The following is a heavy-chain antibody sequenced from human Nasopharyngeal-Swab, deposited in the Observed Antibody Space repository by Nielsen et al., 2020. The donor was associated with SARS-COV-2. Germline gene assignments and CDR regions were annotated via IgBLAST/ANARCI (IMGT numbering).Heavy chain of an antibody. CDR2: IYHSGST. CDR3: ARGGDYYDSSGYGVDD. V-gene: IGHV4-4*02. J-gene: IGHJ4*02. D-gene: IGHD3-22*01. CDR1: GGSISSSNW. Sequence: SEPLSLTCAVPGGSISSSNWWSWVRQPPGKGLEWIGEIYHSGSTNYNPSLKSRVTISVDTSKNQFSLKLSSVTAADTAVYYCARGGDYYDSSGYGVDDWGQGTLVTVSS.